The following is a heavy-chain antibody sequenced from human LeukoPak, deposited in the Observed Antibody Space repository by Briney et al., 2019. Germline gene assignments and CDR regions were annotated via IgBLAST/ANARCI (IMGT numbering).Heavy chain of an antibody. CDR2: ISCSSSYI. J-gene: IGHJ5*02. V-gene: IGHV3-21*01. CDR1: GFTLSSYS. Sequence: PGGPLRLSCAASGFTLSSYSMNWVRQAPGKGLEWVSSISCSSSYIYYADSVKGRSTISRDNAKNSLYLQMNSLRAEDTAVYYCARDRWFGYGETTNWFDPWGQGTLVTVSS. CDR3: ARDRWFGYGETTNWFDP. D-gene: IGHD3-10*01.